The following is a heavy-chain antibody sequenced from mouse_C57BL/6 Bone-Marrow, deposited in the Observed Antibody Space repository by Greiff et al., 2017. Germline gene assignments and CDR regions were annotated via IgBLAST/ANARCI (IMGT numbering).Heavy chain of an antibody. CDR3: ASGSSYGYFDV. J-gene: IGHJ1*03. CDR2: INPNYGTT. CDR1: GYSFTDYN. Sequence: EVKLMESGPELVKPGASVKISCKASGYSFTDYNMNLVKQSNGKSLEWIGVINPNYGTTSYNQKFKGKATLTVDQSSSTAYMQLNSLTSEDSAVYYCASGSSYGYFDVWGTGTTVTVSA. D-gene: IGHD1-1*01. V-gene: IGHV1-39*01.